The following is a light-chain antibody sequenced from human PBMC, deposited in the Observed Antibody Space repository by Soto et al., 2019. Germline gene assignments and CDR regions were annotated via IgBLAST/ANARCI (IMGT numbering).Light chain of an antibody. Sequence: DVVMTQSPLSLPVTIVQQVSISCRANQSLVHSDGIAYFSWFQQRPGRYQRSIIYKVSNRDSGVKDRFSGSGSGTDFALKIRRVEAEDVGVYYCMPETHWQITFGKGTRLELK. V-gene: IGKV2-30*02. J-gene: IGKJ5*01. CDR2: KVS. CDR3: MPETHWQIT. CDR1: QSLVHSDGIAY.